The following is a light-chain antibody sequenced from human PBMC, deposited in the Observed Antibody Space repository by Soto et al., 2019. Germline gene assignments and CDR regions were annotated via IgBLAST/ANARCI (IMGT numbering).Light chain of an antibody. CDR2: GAS. CDR3: QQYNNWPRT. V-gene: IGKV3-15*01. J-gene: IGKJ1*01. CDR1: QSVSSK. Sequence: EIVMTQSPATLSLSPGQRATLSCRASQSVSSKLAWYQQRPGQAPRLLIYGASTRATGIPARFSGSGSGTEFTLTINSLQSEDFAVYYCQQYNNWPRTFGQGTKVDI.